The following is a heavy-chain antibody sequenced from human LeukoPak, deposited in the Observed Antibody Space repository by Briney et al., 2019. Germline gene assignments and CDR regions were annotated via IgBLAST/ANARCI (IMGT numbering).Heavy chain of an antibody. Sequence: GGSLRLSCAASGFTFSDYYMSWIRQAPGKGLQWVSYISSSGSTIYYADSVKGRFTISRDNAKNSLYLQMNSLTAEDTAVYYCARDRQYYYGSGNDYWGQGTLVTVSS. J-gene: IGHJ4*02. CDR1: GFTFSDYY. V-gene: IGHV3-11*01. CDR2: ISSSGSTI. D-gene: IGHD3-10*01. CDR3: ARDRQYYYGSGNDY.